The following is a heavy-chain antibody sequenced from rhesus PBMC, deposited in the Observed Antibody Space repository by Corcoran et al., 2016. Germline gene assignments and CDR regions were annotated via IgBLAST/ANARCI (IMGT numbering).Heavy chain of an antibody. Sequence: EVQLAESGGGLVQPGGSLRLSCAASGFTFSANWMNWVRQVQGKGLEWVSRISNDGNSIKYADSVKGRFTISRENAKNSLYLQMNGLRPEDTAVYYCAKDLVWNALDVWGRGVLVTVSS. CDR3: AKDLVWNALDV. D-gene: IGHD2-39*01. CDR2: ISNDGNSI. J-gene: IGHJ5-2*02. V-gene: IGHV3-119*01. CDR1: GFTFSANW.